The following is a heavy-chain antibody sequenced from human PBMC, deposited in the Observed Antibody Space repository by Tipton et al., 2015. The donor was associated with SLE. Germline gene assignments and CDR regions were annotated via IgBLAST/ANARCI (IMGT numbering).Heavy chain of an antibody. CDR3: ARDGDYYDSSGYLDY. J-gene: IGHJ4*02. CDR2: ISYDGSNK. D-gene: IGHD3-22*01. Sequence: QLVQSGGGVVQPGRSLRLSCAASGFTFSSYAMHWVRQAPGKGLEWVAVISYDGSNKYYADSVKGRFTISRDNSKNTLYLQMNSLRAEDTAVYYCARDGDYYDSSGYLDYWGQGTLVTVSS. V-gene: IGHV3-30*04. CDR1: GFTFSSYA.